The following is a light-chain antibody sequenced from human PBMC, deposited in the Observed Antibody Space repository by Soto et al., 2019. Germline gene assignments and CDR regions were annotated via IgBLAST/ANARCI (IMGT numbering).Light chain of an antibody. Sequence: DVVMTQSPLSLPVTLGQPASISCRSSQGLKHSDGNTYLHWFQQRPGQSPRRLINNVSNRDSGVTDRFSGSGSGTDFTLKISRVEAEDVGLFYCMQVTHWTLTFGQGTKVEIK. CDR1: QGLKHSDGNTY. CDR2: NVS. CDR3: MQVTHWTLT. V-gene: IGKV2-30*02. J-gene: IGKJ1*01.